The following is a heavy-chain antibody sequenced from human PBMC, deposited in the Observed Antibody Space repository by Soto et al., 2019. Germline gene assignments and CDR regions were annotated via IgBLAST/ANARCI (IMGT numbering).Heavy chain of an antibody. J-gene: IGHJ6*02. V-gene: IGHV1-69*06. CDR3: ARGLYSGYDYRPMAEGLYYYGMDV. CDR1: GGTFSSYA. CDR2: IIPIFGTA. Sequence: SVKVSCKASGGTFSSYAISWVRQAPGQGLEWMGGIIPIFGTANYAQKFQGRVTITADKSTSTAYMELSSPRSEDTAVYYCARGLYSGYDYRPMAEGLYYYGMDVWGQGTTVTVSS. D-gene: IGHD5-12*01.